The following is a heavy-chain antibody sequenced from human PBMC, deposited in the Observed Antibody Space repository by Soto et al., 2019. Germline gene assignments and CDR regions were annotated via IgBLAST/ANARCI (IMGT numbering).Heavy chain of an antibody. J-gene: IGHJ4*02. Sequence: QVQLVESGGGVVQPGRSLRLSCAASGFTFSSYDLHWVRQAPGKGLEWVAVISYNGKNKYFADSVKGRFTVSRDNSKNTLYLQTNSLGPDDTAVYYCANPVSSAGAFDHWGQGTLVTVSS. D-gene: IGHD6-13*01. CDR2: ISYNGKNK. CDR3: ANPVSSAGAFDH. CDR1: GFTFSSYD. V-gene: IGHV3-30*18.